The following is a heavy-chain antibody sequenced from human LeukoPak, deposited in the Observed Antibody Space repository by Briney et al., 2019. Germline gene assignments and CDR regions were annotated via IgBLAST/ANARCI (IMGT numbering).Heavy chain of an antibody. CDR3: ARAVGDYGDYYFDY. J-gene: IGHJ4*02. Sequence: SETLSLTCTVSGGSISSYYWSWIRQPPGKGLEWIGYIYYRGSTNYNPSLKSRVTISVDTSKNQFSLKLSSVTAADTAVYYCARAVGDYGDYYFDYWGQGTLVTVSS. V-gene: IGHV4-59*01. CDR2: IYYRGST. CDR1: GGSISSYY. D-gene: IGHD4-17*01.